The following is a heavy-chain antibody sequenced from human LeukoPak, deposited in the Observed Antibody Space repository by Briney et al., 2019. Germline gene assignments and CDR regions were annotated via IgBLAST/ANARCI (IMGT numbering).Heavy chain of an antibody. J-gene: IGHJ4*02. CDR3: AKRGHYSINWYHYFDY. D-gene: IGHD6-13*01. CDR2: LASNGGSE. CDR1: GFTFTTYG. V-gene: IGHV3-30*18. Sequence: GGFLRLSCAASGFTFTTYGLHWVRQAPGKGLEWVAALASNGGSEYYADSVKGRFTISRDNSKNTLFLQMNSLRPDDTAVYYCAKRGHYSINWYHYFDYWGQGTLVTVSS.